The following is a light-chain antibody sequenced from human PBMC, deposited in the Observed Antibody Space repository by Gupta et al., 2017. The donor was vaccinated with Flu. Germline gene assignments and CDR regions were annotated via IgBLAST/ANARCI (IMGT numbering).Light chain of an antibody. CDR2: YKSDSDN. V-gene: IGLV5-45*02. CDR3: RTCNSSACV. CDR1: SCINVHTYR. Sequence: QAVLTQPSSRSASPGASASLTCTLNSCINVHTYRIYWYQQKPGSPPRYLLRYKSDSDNRQGSGVPSRFSGSKDGTANAAILRIAGLQSEDDYDCYSRTCNSSACVLGGGTRMTVL. J-gene: IGLJ3*02.